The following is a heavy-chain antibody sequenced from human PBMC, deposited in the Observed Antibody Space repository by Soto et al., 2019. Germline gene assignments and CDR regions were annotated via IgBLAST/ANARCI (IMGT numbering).Heavy chain of an antibody. V-gene: IGHV4-59*01. Sequence: SETLSLTCTVSGASITSNYWTWIRQPPGEGLEWIGNIYYSGVTNYNPSLQSRVTISVDRSNNQFSLKLSSVTAADTAVYYCATGEGGNGLRFYDWFFWGRGTLVTVS. CDR3: ATGEGGNGLRFYDWFF. J-gene: IGHJ1*01. D-gene: IGHD3-9*01. CDR1: GASITSNY. CDR2: IYYSGVT.